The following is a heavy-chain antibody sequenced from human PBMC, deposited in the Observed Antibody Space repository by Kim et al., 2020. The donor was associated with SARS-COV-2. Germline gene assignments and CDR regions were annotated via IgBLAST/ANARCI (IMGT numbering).Heavy chain of an antibody. D-gene: IGHD1-26*01. J-gene: IGHJ6*02. CDR3: AKERVGGMDV. V-gene: IGHV3-30*02. CDR2: NK. Sequence: NKYYADSVKGRFTISRDNSKNTLYLQMNSLRAEDTAVYYCAKERVGGMDVWGQGTTVTVSS.